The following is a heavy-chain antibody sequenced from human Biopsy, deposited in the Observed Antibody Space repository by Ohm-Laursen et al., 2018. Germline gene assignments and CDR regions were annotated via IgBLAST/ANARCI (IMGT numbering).Heavy chain of an antibody. J-gene: IGHJ5*02. Sequence: SDTLSPTCIVSGGSISNNNYYWGWIRQPPGKGLEWIGSIFYRGSTHYKPSLKSRVNISVDTSKNQFSLKLNSVTAADTAVYYCARDYDTSGYYYVSWGQGTLVTVSS. CDR3: ARDYDTSGYYYVS. D-gene: IGHD3-22*01. V-gene: IGHV4-39*01. CDR2: IFYRGST. CDR1: GGSISNNNYY.